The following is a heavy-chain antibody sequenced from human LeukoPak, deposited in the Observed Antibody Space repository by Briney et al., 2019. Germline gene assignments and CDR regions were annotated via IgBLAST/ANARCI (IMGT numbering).Heavy chain of an antibody. D-gene: IGHD2-21*02. CDR3: AREGARVTTLQYFDY. CDR1: GFSFSSYA. CDR2: ISGSGDNT. Sequence: GGSLKLSCAASGFSFSSYAMSWVRQAPGKGLEWVSSISGSGDNTYYAESVKGRFTISRDNSKNTLYLQMNSLRAEDTAVYYCAREGARVTTLQYFDYWGQGTLVTVSS. V-gene: IGHV3-23*01. J-gene: IGHJ4*02.